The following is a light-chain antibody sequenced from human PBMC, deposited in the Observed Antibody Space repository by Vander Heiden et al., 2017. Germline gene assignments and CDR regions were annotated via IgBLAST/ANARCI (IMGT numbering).Light chain of an antibody. Sequence: DIQMTQSPSTLPASVGDRVTITCRASQSISSWLAWYQQKPGKAPKLLIYKASSLESGVPSRFSGSGSGTEFTLTISGLQPDDFATYYCQQYGGYWTFGQGTQVEIK. J-gene: IGKJ1*01. CDR1: QSISSW. CDR3: QQYGGYWT. V-gene: IGKV1-5*03. CDR2: KAS.